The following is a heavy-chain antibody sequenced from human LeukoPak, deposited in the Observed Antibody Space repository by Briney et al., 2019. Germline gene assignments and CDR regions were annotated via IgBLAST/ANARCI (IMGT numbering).Heavy chain of an antibody. CDR2: INHSGST. J-gene: IGHJ4*02. CDR3: ARARGYSYGYALDY. V-gene: IGHV4-34*01. D-gene: IGHD5-18*01. Sequence: KPSETLSLTCAVYGGSFSGYYWSWIRQPPGKGLEWIGEINHSGSTNYNPSLKSRVTISVDTSKNQFSLKLSSVTAADTAVYYCARARGYSYGYALDYWGQGTLVTVSS. CDR1: GGSFSGYY.